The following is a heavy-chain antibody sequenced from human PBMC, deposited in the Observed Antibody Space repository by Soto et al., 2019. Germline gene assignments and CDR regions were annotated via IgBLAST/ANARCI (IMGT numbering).Heavy chain of an antibody. Sequence: AAERRLVGVSTISGSGGDTDYANSVKGRLSISRDNSKNTLYLQMNSLRAEDTALYYCAKDLYCITNPCWERAFDIWGQGTMVTVS. CDR2: ISGSGGDT. D-gene: IGHD2-15*01. CDR3: AKDLYCITNPCWERAFDI. V-gene: IGHV3-23*01. J-gene: IGHJ3*02.